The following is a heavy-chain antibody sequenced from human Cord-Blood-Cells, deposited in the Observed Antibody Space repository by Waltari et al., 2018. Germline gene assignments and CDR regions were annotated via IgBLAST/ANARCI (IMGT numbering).Heavy chain of an antibody. D-gene: IGHD6-13*01. V-gene: IGHV4-34*01. CDR3: ARGAVVSSSWYYFDY. CDR1: GGSFSGYY. Sequence: QVQLQQWGAGLLKPSETLSLTCAVYGGSFSGYYWSWIRQPPGKGLEWIGEINHSGSTNNNPSLKRRVTISVDTSKNQFSLKLSSVTAADTAVYYCARGAVVSSSWYYFDYWGQGTLVTVSS. CDR2: INHSGST. J-gene: IGHJ4*02.